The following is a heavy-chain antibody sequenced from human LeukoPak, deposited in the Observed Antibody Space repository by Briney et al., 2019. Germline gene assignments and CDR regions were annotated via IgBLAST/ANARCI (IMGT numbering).Heavy chain of an antibody. CDR1: DGSFSGYY. Sequence: PSETLSLTCAVYDGSFSGYYWSWIRQPPGKGLEWIGEINHGGSTNYSPSLKSRVTISVDTSKNQFSLKLSSVTAADTAVYYCARTRRWSTVTTFRGERSGGYFDYWGQGTLVTVSS. D-gene: IGHD4-17*01. CDR3: ARTRRWSTVTTFRGERSGGYFDY. J-gene: IGHJ4*02. CDR2: INHGGST. V-gene: IGHV4-34*01.